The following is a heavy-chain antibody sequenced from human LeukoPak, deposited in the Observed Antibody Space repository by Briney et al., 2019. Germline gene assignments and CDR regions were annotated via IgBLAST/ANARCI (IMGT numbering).Heavy chain of an antibody. CDR1: GFTFSSYS. Sequence: GGSLRLSCAASGFTFSSYSMNWVRQAPGKGLEWVSSISSSSSYIYYADSVKGRFTISRDNAKNSLYLQMNSLRAEDTAVYYCARGLVEYYYDSSGYYYLEYFQHWGQGTLVTVSS. CDR2: ISSSSSYI. CDR3: ARGLVEYYYDSSGYYYLEYFQH. V-gene: IGHV3-21*01. D-gene: IGHD3-22*01. J-gene: IGHJ1*01.